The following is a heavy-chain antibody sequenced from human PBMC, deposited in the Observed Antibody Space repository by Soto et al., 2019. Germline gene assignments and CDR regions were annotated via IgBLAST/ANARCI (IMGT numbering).Heavy chain of an antibody. V-gene: IGHV4-4*07. CDR3: ARVNHGSSSWRYYYGMDV. J-gene: IGHJ6*02. Sequence: SETLSLTCTVSGGSISSYYWSWIRQPAGKGLEWIGRIYTSGSTNYNPSLKSRVTMSVDTSKNQFSLKLSSVTAADTAVYYCARVNHGSSSWRYYYGMDVWGQGTTVTVSS. CDR1: GGSISSYY. CDR2: IYTSGST. D-gene: IGHD6-13*01.